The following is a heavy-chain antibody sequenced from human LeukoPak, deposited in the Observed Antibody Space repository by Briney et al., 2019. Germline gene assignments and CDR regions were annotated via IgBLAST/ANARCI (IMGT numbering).Heavy chain of an antibody. Sequence: SETLSLTCTVSGGSITSSSYYWGWIRQPPGKGLEWIGSVYYSGNTYYNSSLKSRVTISVDTSKNRFSLKLSSVTAADTAIYYCTREYGFMTTVFHAFDIWGQGTMVTVSS. D-gene: IGHD4-17*01. V-gene: IGHV4-39*07. J-gene: IGHJ3*02. CDR3: TREYGFMTTVFHAFDI. CDR2: VYYSGNT. CDR1: GGSITSSSYY.